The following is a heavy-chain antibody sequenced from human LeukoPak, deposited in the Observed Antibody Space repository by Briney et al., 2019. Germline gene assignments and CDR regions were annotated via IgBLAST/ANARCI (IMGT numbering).Heavy chain of an antibody. CDR3: ARVLRDYYDSSGNWFDP. D-gene: IGHD3-22*01. Sequence: TLSLTCTVSGGSISSGGYSWSWLRQHPGQGLEWIGYIYYSGSTYYNPSLKSRVTISVDTSKNQFSLKLSSVTAADTAVYYCARVLRDYYDSSGNWFDPWGQGTLVTVSS. V-gene: IGHV4-31*03. J-gene: IGHJ5*02. CDR2: IYYSGST. CDR1: GGSISSGGYS.